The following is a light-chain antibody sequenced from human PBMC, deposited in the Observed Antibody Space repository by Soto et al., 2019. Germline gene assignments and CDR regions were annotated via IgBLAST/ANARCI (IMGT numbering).Light chain of an antibody. CDR3: QQYNSYPYT. J-gene: IGKJ2*01. CDR2: KAS. V-gene: IGKV1-5*03. Sequence: DIQMTQSPSTLSASIGDRVTITCRASQSFSTYLAWYQQKPGKAPKLLIYKASSLESGVPSRFSGSGSGTAFALTISSLQPDDFATYYCQQYNSYPYTFGQGTKLEIK. CDR1: QSFSTY.